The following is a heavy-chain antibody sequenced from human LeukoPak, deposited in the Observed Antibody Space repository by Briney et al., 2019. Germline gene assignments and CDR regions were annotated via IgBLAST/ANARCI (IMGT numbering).Heavy chain of an antibody. CDR2: INHDGSST. J-gene: IGHJ4*02. CDR3: ARGGTYNYDSSGYSYYFDY. V-gene: IGHV3-74*01. CDR1: GLSFSSYW. D-gene: IGHD3-22*01. Sequence: GGSLRLSCAASGLSFSSYWMHWRRQDPGKGLVWVSRINHDGSSTTYADSVKGRFTISRDNAKNTLYLQMNSLRAEDTAVYYCARGGTYNYDSSGYSYYFDYWGQGTLVTVSS.